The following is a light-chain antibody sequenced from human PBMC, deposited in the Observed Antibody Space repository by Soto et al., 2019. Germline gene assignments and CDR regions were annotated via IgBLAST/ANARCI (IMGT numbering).Light chain of an antibody. J-gene: IGKJ4*01. CDR2: WAS. V-gene: IGKV4-1*01. CDR3: PQYDSTPLT. CDR1: QSGLYSSNNKSD. Sequence: DIVMKQSPDSLAVLLGERATIDCTSSQSGLYSSNNKSDLAWYQQKPGQPPKLLIYWASNRESGVPDRFRGSGSGPDFTLSLRSLEAEEVAVYYCPQYDSTPLTFGGGTKFENK.